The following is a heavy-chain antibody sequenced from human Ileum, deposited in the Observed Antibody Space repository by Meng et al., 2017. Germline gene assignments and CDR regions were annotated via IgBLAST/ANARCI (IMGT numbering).Heavy chain of an antibody. V-gene: IGHV3-74*01. J-gene: IGHJ1*01. Sequence: GGSLRLSCAASGFTFSSYWMHWVRQAPGKGLVWTSLINTDGSSTTYADSVKGRFTISRDNAKNTVYLQMNSLRADDTAVYYCVRDWYSEAYPPSGADYFQHWGQGTLVTVSS. CDR1: GFTFSSYW. D-gene: IGHD1-26*01. CDR3: VRDWYSEAYPPSGADYFQH. CDR2: INTDGSST.